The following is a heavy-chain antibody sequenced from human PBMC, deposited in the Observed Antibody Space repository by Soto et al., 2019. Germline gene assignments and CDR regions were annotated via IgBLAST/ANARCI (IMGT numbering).Heavy chain of an antibody. D-gene: IGHD3-3*01. J-gene: IGHJ4*02. CDR1: GYNFAGYW. CDR2: IYPSDSDT. CDR3: ARGGVSTRTFDY. Sequence: PGESLKISCKGSGYNFAGYWIAWVRQMPGKGLELMEIIYPSDSDTRYRPSFQGQVTISADKSISSAYLQWSSLSASDTARYYCARGGVSTRTFDYWGQGTPVTVSS. V-gene: IGHV5-51*01.